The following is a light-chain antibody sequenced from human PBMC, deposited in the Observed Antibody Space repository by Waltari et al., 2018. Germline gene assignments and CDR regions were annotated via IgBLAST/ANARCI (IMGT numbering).Light chain of an antibody. CDR1: QSVGTD. Sequence: EIVMTQSPVTLSVSPGERATPSCRASQSVGTDLAWYQQKPGRAPRLLIHGASTRVTGIPARFSGSGSGTQFTLTISSLQSEDFAVYYCQQYNSRRTFGQGTKVEI. CDR3: QQYNSRRT. V-gene: IGKV3-15*01. CDR2: GAS. J-gene: IGKJ1*01.